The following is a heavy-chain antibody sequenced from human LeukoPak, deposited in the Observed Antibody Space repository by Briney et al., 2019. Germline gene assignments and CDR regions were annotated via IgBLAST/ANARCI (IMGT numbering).Heavy chain of an antibody. J-gene: IGHJ4*02. V-gene: IGHV3-23*01. Sequence: GGSLRLSCAASGFTFSSYAMSWVRQAPGKGLEWVSAISGSGGSTYCADSVKGRFTISRDNSKNTLYLQMNSLRAEDTAVYYCAKNNYYDSSGYYPYYFDYWGQGTLVTVSS. CDR3: AKNNYYDSSGYYPYYFDY. D-gene: IGHD3-22*01. CDR2: ISGSGGST. CDR1: GFTFSSYA.